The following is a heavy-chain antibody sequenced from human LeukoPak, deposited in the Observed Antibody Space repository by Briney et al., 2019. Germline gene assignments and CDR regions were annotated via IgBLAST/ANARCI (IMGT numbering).Heavy chain of an antibody. CDR3: ARVRNWNDYFDY. J-gene: IGHJ4*02. CDR1: GFTVSSNY. V-gene: IGHV3-53*01. CDR2: IYSGGST. D-gene: IGHD1-20*01. Sequence: GGSLRLSCAASGFTVSSNYMSWVRQAPGKGLEWVSVIYSGGSTYYADSVKGRFTISRDNSKNTLYLQMNSLRAEDTAVYYCARVRNWNDYFDYWDQGTLVTVSS.